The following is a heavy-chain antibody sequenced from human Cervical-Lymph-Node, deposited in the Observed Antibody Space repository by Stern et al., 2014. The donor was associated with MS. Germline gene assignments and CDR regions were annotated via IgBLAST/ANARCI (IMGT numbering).Heavy chain of an antibody. D-gene: IGHD1-26*01. CDR2: MNPYSGNA. V-gene: IGHV1-8*01. J-gene: IGHJ4*02. Sequence: AQLVESGAEVKKPGASVKVSCKASGYTFTSYDINWVRQGTGQGLEWMGWMNPYSGNAVYAQKFQGRVTMTRDTSTSTAYLELTSLRSEDTAVFYCARGRELLSLDYWGQGTLVTVSS. CDR1: GYTFTSYD. CDR3: ARGRELLSLDY.